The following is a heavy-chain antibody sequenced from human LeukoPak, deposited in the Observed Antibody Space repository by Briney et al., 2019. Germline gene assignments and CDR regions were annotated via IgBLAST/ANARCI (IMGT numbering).Heavy chain of an antibody. Sequence: PSQTLSLTCTVSGGSISSGDYYWSWIRQPPGKGLEWIGEINHSGSTNYNPSLKSRVTISVDTSKNQFSLKLSSVTAADTAVYYCARLSWTPRRIGSQPDYWGQGTLVTVSS. J-gene: IGHJ4*02. CDR3: ARLSWTPRRIGSQPDY. CDR2: INHSGST. V-gene: IGHV4-30-4*08. D-gene: IGHD1-26*01. CDR1: GGSISSGDYY.